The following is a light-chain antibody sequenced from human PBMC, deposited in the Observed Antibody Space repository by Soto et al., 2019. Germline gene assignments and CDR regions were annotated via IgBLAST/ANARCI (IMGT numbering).Light chain of an antibody. CDR2: NTN. CDR1: SGPVFTSSY. V-gene: IGLV8-61*01. J-gene: IGLJ3*02. CDR3: LLYLGGGIWL. Sequence: QTVVTQEPSFSVSPGGTVTLTCGLSSGPVFTSSYPNWYQQTPGQAPRTLIFNTNTRSSGVPDRFSGSILGDKAALTITGAQADDDSYYYCLLYLGGGIWLFGGGTKLTVL.